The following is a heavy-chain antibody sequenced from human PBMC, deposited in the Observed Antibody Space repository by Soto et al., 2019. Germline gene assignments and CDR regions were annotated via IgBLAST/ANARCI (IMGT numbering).Heavy chain of an antibody. V-gene: IGHV4-34*01. J-gene: IGHJ6*02. D-gene: IGHD5-12*01. CDR2: INHSGST. CDR3: ARRPREWLRVTYYYDGMDV. Sequence: QVQLQQWGAGLLKPSETLSLTCAVYGGSFSGYYWSWIRQPPGKGLEWIGEINHSGSTNYNPSLKGRVTISVDTSKNQFSLKLSSVAAADTTVYYCARRPREWLRVTYYYDGMDVWGQGTTVTVSS. CDR1: GGSFSGYY.